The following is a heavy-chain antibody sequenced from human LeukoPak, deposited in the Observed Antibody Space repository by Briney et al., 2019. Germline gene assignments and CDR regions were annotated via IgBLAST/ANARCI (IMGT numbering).Heavy chain of an antibody. CDR1: GGSISSYY. CDR3: ARVGSGNYAFDI. D-gene: IGHD3-10*01. V-gene: IGHV4-59*01. Sequence: PSETLSLTCTVSGGSISSYYWSWIRQPPGKGLEWIGYIYYSGSTNYNPSLKSRVTISVDTSKNQFSLKLSSVTAADTAVYYCARVGSGNYAFDIWGQGTMVTVSS. J-gene: IGHJ3*02. CDR2: IYYSGST.